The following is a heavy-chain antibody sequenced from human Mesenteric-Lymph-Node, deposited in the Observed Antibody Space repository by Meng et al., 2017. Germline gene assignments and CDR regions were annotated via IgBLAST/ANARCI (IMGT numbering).Heavy chain of an antibody. V-gene: IGHV4-34*09. CDR1: GGSFSGYY. CDR2: INHSGST. Sequence: QAQLREPGPGLVKPSQTLSLTCTVYGGSFSGYYWSWIRQPPGKGLEWIGEINHSGSTNYNPSLKSRVTISVDTSKNQFSLKLSSVTAADTAVYYCARDSGSYYEGLWGQGTLVTVSS. CDR3: ARDSGSYYEGL. D-gene: IGHD1-26*01. J-gene: IGHJ4*02.